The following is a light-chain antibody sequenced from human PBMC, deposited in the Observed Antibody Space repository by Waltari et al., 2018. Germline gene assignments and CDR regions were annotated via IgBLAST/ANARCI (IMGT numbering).Light chain of an antibody. Sequence: DIQMTQSPSTLSASVGDRVTITCRASQSISSWLAWYQQKPGKDPKLQIYKASSLESGVPSRFSGSGSGTEFTLTISSLQPDDFATYYCQQYNSYSRTFGQGTKVEIK. V-gene: IGKV1-5*03. J-gene: IGKJ1*01. CDR1: QSISSW. CDR2: KAS. CDR3: QQYNSYSRT.